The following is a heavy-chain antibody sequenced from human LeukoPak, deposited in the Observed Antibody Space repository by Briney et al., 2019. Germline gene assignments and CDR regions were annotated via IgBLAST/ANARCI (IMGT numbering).Heavy chain of an antibody. CDR2: INPNSGGT. J-gene: IGHJ4*02. D-gene: IGHD4-23*01. CDR3: ARGYGGNFGLPDYFDY. Sequence: GASVKVSCKASGYTFTDYYIHWVRQAPGQGLEWMAWINPNSGGTIYTQKFQGRLTMTRDTSISTAYMELSRLRSDDTAVYYCARGYGGNFGLPDYFDYWGQGTLVTVSS. CDR1: GYTFTDYY. V-gene: IGHV1-2*02.